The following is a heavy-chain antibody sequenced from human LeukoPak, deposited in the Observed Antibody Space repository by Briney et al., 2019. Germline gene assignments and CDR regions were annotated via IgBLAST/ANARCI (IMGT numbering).Heavy chain of an antibody. CDR1: GYSISSGYY. CDR2: IYHSGST. J-gene: IGHJ4*02. D-gene: IGHD5-24*01. Sequence: PSETLSLTCAVSGYSISSGYYWGWIRQPPGKGLEWIGSIYHSGSTYYNPSLKSRVTISVDTSKNQFSLKLSSVTAADTAVYYCARHSGEEMATTDFDYWGQGALLTVSS. CDR3: ARHSGEEMATTDFDY. V-gene: IGHV4-38-2*01.